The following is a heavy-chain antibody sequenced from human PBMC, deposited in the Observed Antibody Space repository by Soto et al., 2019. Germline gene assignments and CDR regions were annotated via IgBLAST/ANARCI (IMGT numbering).Heavy chain of an antibody. J-gene: IGHJ6*02. Sequence: ASVKVSCKASGYTFTSYAMHWVRQAPGQRLEWMGWINAGNGNTKYSQKFQGRVTITRDTSASTAYMELSSLRSEDTAVYYCARIPYYYDSSGLGNYGMDVWGQGTTVTVS. V-gene: IGHV1-3*01. CDR1: GYTFTSYA. D-gene: IGHD3-22*01. CDR2: INAGNGNT. CDR3: ARIPYYYDSSGLGNYGMDV.